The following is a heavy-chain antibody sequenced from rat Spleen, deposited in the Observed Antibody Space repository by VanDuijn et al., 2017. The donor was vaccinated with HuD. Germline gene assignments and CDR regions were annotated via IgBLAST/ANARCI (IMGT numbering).Heavy chain of an antibody. CDR1: GFTFSNYY. CDR3: ARHRYKRTVAAVDY. D-gene: IGHD1-8*01. V-gene: IGHV5-25*01. Sequence: EVQLVESGGGLVQPGRSMKLSCAALGFTFSNYYMAWVRQAPTKGREWVASISTGGGNTYSRDSVKGRFTISIDNAKSTLYLQMDSLRSEDTATYYGARHRYKRTVAAVDYWGQGVMVTVSS. J-gene: IGHJ2*01. CDR2: ISTGGGNT.